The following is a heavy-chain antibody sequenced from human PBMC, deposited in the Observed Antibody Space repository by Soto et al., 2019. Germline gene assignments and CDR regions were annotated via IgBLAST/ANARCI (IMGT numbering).Heavy chain of an antibody. V-gene: IGHV3-23*01. D-gene: IGHD4-17*01. CDR1: GFTFSSYA. J-gene: IGHJ6*02. CDR3: AKDLPSHYGDYSYYYYYGMDV. Sequence: PGGSLRLSCAASGFTFSSYAMSWVCQAPGKGLEWVSAISGSGGSTYYADSVKGRFTISRDNSKNTLYLQMKSLRAEDTAVYYCAKDLPSHYGDYSYYYYYGMDVWGQGTTGTVSS. CDR2: ISGSGGST.